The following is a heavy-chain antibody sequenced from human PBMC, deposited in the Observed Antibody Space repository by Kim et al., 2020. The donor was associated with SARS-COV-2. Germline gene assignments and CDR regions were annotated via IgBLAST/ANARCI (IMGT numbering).Heavy chain of an antibody. CDR3: AKNGLGSGSFYDY. D-gene: IGHD3-10*01. Sequence: AGSVKGRFTISRDKSKNTLYLQMNSLRAEDTAVYYCAKNGLGSGSFYDYWGQGTLVTVSS. V-gene: IGHV3-33*03. J-gene: IGHJ4*02.